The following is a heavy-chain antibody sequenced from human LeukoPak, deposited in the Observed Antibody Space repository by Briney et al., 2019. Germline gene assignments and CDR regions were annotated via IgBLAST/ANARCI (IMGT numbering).Heavy chain of an antibody. Sequence: PSESLSLTCTVSAGSVDSRSHYSGWVRQTPGKGLEWIGSVYYSGTTFDNPSLKSRVAISVDTAKDQFSLKLTSVTAADTAVYYCARPVGDLWSGGMNSFDSWGQGTLVTVSS. CDR2: VYYSGTT. V-gene: IGHV4-39*01. J-gene: IGHJ4*02. CDR3: ARPVGDLWSGGMNSFDS. D-gene: IGHD3-3*01. CDR1: AGSVDSRSHY.